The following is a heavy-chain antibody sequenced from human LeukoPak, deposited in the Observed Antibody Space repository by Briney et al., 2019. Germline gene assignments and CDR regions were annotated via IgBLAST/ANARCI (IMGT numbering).Heavy chain of an antibody. CDR2: ISGSGGST. D-gene: IGHD3-22*01. CDR3: ARDIDTHYYYDSSGWFDP. V-gene: IGHV3-21*04. Sequence: GGSLRLSCAASGFTFSSYSMNWVRQAPGKGLEWVSAISGSGGSTYYADSVKGRFTISRDNAKNSLYLQMNSLRAEDTAVYYCARDIDTHYYYDSSGWFDPWGQGTLVTVSS. CDR1: GFTFSSYS. J-gene: IGHJ5*02.